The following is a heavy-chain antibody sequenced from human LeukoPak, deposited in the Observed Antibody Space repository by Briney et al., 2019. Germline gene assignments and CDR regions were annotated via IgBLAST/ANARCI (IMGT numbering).Heavy chain of an antibody. J-gene: IGHJ4*02. CDR1: GGSFSGYY. CDR3: ARGPCSTSCHRSWYFDY. V-gene: IGHV4-34*01. D-gene: IGHD2-2*01. Sequence: SETLSLTCAVYGGSFSGYYWTWIRQPPGKGLEWIGEINHSGSTTYKPSLKSRVTISVDTSKNHFSLRLTSVTAADTAVHYCARGPCSTSCHRSWYFDYWGQGTLVTVSS. CDR2: INHSGST.